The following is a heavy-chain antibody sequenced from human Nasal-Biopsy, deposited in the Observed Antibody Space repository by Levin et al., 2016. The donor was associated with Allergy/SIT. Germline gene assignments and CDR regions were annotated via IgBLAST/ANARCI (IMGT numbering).Heavy chain of an antibody. D-gene: IGHD3-16*02. CDR1: GASISTSNW. J-gene: IGHJ4*02. CDR3: AVRDDYRFY. Sequence: SETLSLTCAVSGASISTSNWWTWVRQPPGRGLVWIGEIHYAGETNYNASLSSRVTVSADKSKNQFSLKLNSVTAADTAVYYCAVRDDYRFYWGQGVLVTVSS. V-gene: IGHV4-4*02. CDR2: IHYAGET.